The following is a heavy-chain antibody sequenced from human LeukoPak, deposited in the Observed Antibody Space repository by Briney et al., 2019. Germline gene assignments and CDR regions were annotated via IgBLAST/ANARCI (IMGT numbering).Heavy chain of an antibody. V-gene: IGHV1-24*01. CDR1: GYTLTELS. J-gene: IGHJ6*03. Sequence: AASVKVSCKVSGYTLTELSMHWVRQAPGKGHEWMGGLDPEDGETIYAQKFQGRVTMTEDTSTDTAYMELSSLRSEDTAVYYCATNGYSYDYSPYYYMDVWGKGTTVTVSS. CDR2: LDPEDGET. CDR3: ATNGYSYDYSPYYYMDV. D-gene: IGHD5-18*01.